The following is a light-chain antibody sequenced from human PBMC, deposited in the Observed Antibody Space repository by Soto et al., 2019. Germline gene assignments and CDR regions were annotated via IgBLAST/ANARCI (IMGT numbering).Light chain of an antibody. CDR1: SSDVGGYNY. J-gene: IGLJ1*01. CDR2: DVS. Sequence: QSALTQPASVSGSPGQSITIFCTGTSSDVGGYNYVSWYQQHPGSAPKLMIYDVSSRPSGVSNRFSGYKSGNTACLTISGLQAEDEADYYCSSYTSSFKLAVFGSGTKLTVL. CDR3: SSYTSSFKLAV. V-gene: IGLV2-14*03.